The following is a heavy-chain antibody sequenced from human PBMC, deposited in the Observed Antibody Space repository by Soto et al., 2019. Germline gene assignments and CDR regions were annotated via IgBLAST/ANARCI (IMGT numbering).Heavy chain of an antibody. CDR3: AREAAAAGTHFDY. CDR2: IWYDGSNK. Sequence: QVQLVESGGGVVQPGRSLRLSCAASGFTFSSYGMHWVRQAPGKGLEWVAVIWYDGSNKYYADSVKGRFTISRDNSKNTLYLPMNSLSAEDTAVYYCAREAAAAGTHFDYWGQGTLVTVSS. J-gene: IGHJ4*02. V-gene: IGHV3-33*01. D-gene: IGHD6-13*01. CDR1: GFTFSSYG.